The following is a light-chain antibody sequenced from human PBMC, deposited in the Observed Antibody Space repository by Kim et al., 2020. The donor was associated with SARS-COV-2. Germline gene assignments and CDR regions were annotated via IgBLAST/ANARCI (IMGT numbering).Light chain of an antibody. CDR1: QSIRNNY. J-gene: IGKJ3*01. V-gene: IGKV3-20*01. CDR3: QQYGVSPFT. Sequence: SPGERATRSCRASQSIRNNYLAWYQQKPGRAPRLLIYGASTRATGIPDRFSGSGSGTDFTLTISRLEPGDFAVYYCQQYGVSPFTFGPGTKVDIK. CDR2: GAS.